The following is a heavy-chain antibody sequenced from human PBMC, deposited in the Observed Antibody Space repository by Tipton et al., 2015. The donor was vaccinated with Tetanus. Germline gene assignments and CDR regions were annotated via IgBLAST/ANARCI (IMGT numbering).Heavy chain of an antibody. Sequence: TLSLTCTVSGDSVSGYYRSWIRQPPGKGLEWVGYVYYTGDTNYNPPLKSRVTISMDRSENQISLKMTSVTAADTAVYYCAGVTAQRTELYFEHWGQGTQVTVSS. J-gene: IGHJ1*01. CDR2: VYYTGDT. V-gene: IGHV4-59*02. CDR1: GDSVSGYY. CDR3: AGVTAQRTELYFEH. D-gene: IGHD2-8*02.